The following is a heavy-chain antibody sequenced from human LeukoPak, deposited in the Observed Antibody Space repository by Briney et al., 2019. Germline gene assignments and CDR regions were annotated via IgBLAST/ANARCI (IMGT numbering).Heavy chain of an antibody. CDR2: IRYDGSNK. Sequence: PGGSLRLSCAVSGFTFSSYGMHWVRQAPGKGLEWVAFIRYDGSNKYYADSVKGRFTISRDNSKNTLYLQMNSLRAEDTAVYYCAKDGSSGYYADYWGQGTLVTVSS. CDR3: AKDGSSGYYADY. CDR1: GFTFSSYG. J-gene: IGHJ4*02. V-gene: IGHV3-30*02. D-gene: IGHD3-22*01.